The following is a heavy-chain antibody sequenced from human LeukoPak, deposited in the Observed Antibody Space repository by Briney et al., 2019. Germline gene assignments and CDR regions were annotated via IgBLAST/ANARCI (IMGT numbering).Heavy chain of an antibody. V-gene: IGHV3-23*01. J-gene: IGHJ4*02. CDR1: GFTFSTYA. Sequence: GGSLRLSCAASGFTFSTYAMSWVRQAPGKGLEWVSSISDSGDNTYYADSVKGRLTISRDNFKNALYLQMNSLIADDTAIYYCAKAMHGVYYRLEYWGQGTLVSVSS. D-gene: IGHD3-3*01. CDR2: ISDSGDNT. CDR3: AKAMHGVYYRLEY.